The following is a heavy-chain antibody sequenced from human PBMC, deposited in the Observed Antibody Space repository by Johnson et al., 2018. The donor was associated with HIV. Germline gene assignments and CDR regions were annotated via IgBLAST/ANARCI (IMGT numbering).Heavy chain of an antibody. V-gene: IGHV3-30*04. CDR3: ARDETPSYSSYDACDI. CDR2: ISYDGSNK. D-gene: IGHD6-6*01. J-gene: IGHJ3*02. Sequence: QMQLVESGGGVVQPGRSLRLSCTASGFTFSSYAMHWVRQAPGKGLEWVAVISYDGSNKYYADSVKGRFTISRDNSKNTLYLQMNSLRAEDTAVYYCARDETPSYSSYDACDIWGQGTMVTVSS. CDR1: GFTFSSYA.